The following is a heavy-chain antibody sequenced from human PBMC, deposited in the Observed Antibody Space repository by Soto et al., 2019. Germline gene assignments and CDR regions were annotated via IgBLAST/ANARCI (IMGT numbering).Heavy chain of an antibody. CDR3: ARERATVTNNWFDP. D-gene: IGHD4-17*01. J-gene: IGHJ5*02. CDR2: IYYSGST. Sequence: QVQLQESGPGLVKPSQTLSLTCTVSGGSISSGGYCWSWIRQHPGKGLEWIGYIYYSGSTYYNPSLKSRVTISVDTSKNQFSLKLSSVTAADTAVYYCARERATVTNNWFDPWGQGTLVTVSS. V-gene: IGHV4-31*03. CDR1: GGSISSGGYC.